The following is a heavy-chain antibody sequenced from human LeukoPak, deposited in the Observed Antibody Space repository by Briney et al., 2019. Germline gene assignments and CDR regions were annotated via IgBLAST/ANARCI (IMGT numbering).Heavy chain of an antibody. J-gene: IGHJ2*01. CDR2: IYYRGST. CDR3: ARRTYTEGTWYFDL. CDR1: GGSFSGYY. D-gene: IGHD2-2*02. V-gene: IGHV4-59*08. Sequence: PSETLSLTCAVYGGSFSGYYWSWIRQPPGKGLEWIAYIYYRGSTNYNPSLKSRVTISVDASKNQFSLKVNSVTATDTAVYYCARRTYTEGTWYFDLWGRGTLVTVSS.